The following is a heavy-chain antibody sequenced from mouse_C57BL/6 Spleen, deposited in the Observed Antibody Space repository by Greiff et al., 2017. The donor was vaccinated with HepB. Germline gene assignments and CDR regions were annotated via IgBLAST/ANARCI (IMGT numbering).Heavy chain of an antibody. CDR1: GFTFTDYY. CDR3: VKACVPIYDGYYDFDV. V-gene: IGHV7-4*01. CDR2: IRTKANGSTT. D-gene: IGHD2-3*01. Sequence: EVKLMESGGGLVQPGASLRLSCAASGFTFTDYYMSWVRQPPGKAPEWLALIRTKANGSTTEYTASVTGRFTISRDNSQHILYLQMHTLRAEDSATYYCVKACVPIYDGYYDFDVWGTGTTVTVSS. J-gene: IGHJ1*03.